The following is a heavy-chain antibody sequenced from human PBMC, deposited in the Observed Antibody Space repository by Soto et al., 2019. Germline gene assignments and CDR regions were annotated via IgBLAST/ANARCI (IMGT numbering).Heavy chain of an antibody. CDR3: ARVTAARPPSCYMDV. CDR1: GYTFTSYG. J-gene: IGHJ6*03. CDR2: ISAYNGNT. V-gene: IGHV1-18*01. Sequence: QVQLVQSGAEVKKPGASVKVSCKASGYTFTSYGISWVRQAPGQGLEWMGWISAYNGNTNYAQKLPGRVTMTTATSTSPAYMELRSLRSDDTAVYYCARVTAARPPSCYMDVWGKGTTVTVSS. D-gene: IGHD6-6*01.